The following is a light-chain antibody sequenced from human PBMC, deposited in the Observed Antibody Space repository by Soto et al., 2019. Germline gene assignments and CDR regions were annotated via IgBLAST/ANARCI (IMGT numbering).Light chain of an antibody. J-gene: IGLJ1*01. Sequence: QLVLTQPPSASGTPGQRVTISCSGSSSNIESDTVNWFQQVPGTAPKLLIYRNNQRPSGVPDRFSGSKSGTSASLAISGLQSGDEADYYCAAWDDRLNGHVFGTGTKLTVL. CDR2: RNN. V-gene: IGLV1-44*01. CDR1: SSNIESDT. CDR3: AAWDDRLNGHV.